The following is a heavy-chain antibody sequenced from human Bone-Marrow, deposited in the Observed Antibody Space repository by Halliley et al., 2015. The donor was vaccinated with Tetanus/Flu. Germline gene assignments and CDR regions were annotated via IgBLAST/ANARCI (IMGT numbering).Heavy chain of an antibody. V-gene: IGHV5-10-1*01. D-gene: IGHD5-12*01. CDR2: IDPSDSYS. Sequence: WMGRIDPSDSYSNYSPSFEGHVTISADKSISTAYLQWNSLKASDTAMYYCVTHGRGFDLDSWGQGTLVTVSS. J-gene: IGHJ4*02. CDR3: VTHGRGFDLDS.